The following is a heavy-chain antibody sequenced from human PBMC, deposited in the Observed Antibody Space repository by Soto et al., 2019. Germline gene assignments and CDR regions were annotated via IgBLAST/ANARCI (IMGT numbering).Heavy chain of an antibody. V-gene: IGHV4-39*01. CDR1: GGSISSSSYY. CDR2: IHYSGST. D-gene: IGHD2-2*01. J-gene: IGHJ4*02. CDR3: ARRSRYCSSTSCTGPTDY. Sequence: SETLSLTCTVSGGSISSSSYYWGWIRQPPGKGLEWIGSIHYSGSTYYNPSLKSRVTISVDTSKNQFSLKLSSVTAADTAVYYCARRSRYCSSTSCTGPTDYWGQGTLVTVSS.